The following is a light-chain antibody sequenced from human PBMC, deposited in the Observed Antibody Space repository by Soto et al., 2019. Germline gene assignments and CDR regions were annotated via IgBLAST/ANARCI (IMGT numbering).Light chain of an antibody. V-gene: IGKV3-20*01. CDR2: GAS. Sequence: EIVLTQSPGTLSLSPGERATLSCRASQSVRSSYLAWYQQKPGQGPRLLIFGASSRATGIPDRFSGSGSGTDFTLTISRLEPEDFAVYYCQQYGTSPLTLVGGSPFTFGGGTKVEIK. CDR3: QQYGTSPLTLVGGSPFT. J-gene: IGKJ4*01. CDR1: QSVRSSY.